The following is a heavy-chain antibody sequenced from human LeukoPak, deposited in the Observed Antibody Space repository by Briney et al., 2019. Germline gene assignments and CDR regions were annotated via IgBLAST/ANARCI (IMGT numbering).Heavy chain of an antibody. D-gene: IGHD6-19*01. CDR2: INHSGST. CDR3: ARGSPASGWYVGYYYYGMDV. CDR1: GGSFSGYY. J-gene: IGHJ6*02. Sequence: SETPSLTCAVYGGSFSGYYWSWIRQPPGKGLEWIGEINHSGSTNYNPSLKSRVTISVDTSKNQFSLKLSSVTAADTAVYYCARGSPASGWYVGYYYYGMDVWGQGTTVTVSS. V-gene: IGHV4-34*01.